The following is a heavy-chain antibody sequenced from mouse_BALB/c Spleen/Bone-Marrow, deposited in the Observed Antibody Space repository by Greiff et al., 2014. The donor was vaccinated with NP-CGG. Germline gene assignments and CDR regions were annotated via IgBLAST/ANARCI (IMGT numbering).Heavy chain of an antibody. D-gene: IGHD1-2*01. CDR1: NFSFTDYY. CDR3: DTASSEDY. V-gene: IGHV7-3*02. J-gene: IGHJ4*01. Sequence: EVKLVESVAGFIRPGSSLKLSCTPSNFSFTDYYMAWVRQTPGKALEWLGFIRTKANGSTTEYSASVKVRFTIARDNSQSILYLQMNTLRAADSAIYYNDTASSEDY. CDR2: IRTKANGSTT.